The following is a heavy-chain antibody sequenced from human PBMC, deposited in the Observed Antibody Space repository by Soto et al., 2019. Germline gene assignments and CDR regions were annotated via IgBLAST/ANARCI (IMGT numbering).Heavy chain of an antibody. CDR2: IIPIFGTA. CDR1: GGTFSSYA. D-gene: IGHD3-10*02. J-gene: IGHJ5*02. CDR3: ARLYDVDTDNWLEP. V-gene: IGHV1-69*13. Sequence: SVKVSCKASGGTFSSYAISWVRQAPGQGLEWMGGIIPIFGTANYAQKFQGRVTITADESTSTAYMELSSLRSEDTAMYYCARLYDVDTDNWLEPWGQGTLVTVSS.